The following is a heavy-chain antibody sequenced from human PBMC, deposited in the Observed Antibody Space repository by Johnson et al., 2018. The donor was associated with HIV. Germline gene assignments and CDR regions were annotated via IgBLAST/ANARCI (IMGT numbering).Heavy chain of an antibody. CDR2: INSDGRST. D-gene: IGHD6-6*01. J-gene: IGHJ3*02. CDR3: ARDLELAGGYSSSSGLSAFDI. CDR1: GIAFSTNW. V-gene: IGHV3-74*01. Sequence: VQLVESGGRLVQPGRSLRLSCVGSGIAFSTNWMHWVRQAPGKGLVWVSRINSDGRSTSYADSVKGRFTISRDNAKNTLYLQMNSLRAEDTAVYYCARDLELAGGYSSSSGLSAFDIWGQVTMVTVSS.